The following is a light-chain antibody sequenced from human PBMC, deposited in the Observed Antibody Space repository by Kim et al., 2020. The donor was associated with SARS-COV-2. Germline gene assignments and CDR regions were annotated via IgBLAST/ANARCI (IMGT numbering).Light chain of an antibody. CDR3: QQYYSTPHT. J-gene: IGKJ2*01. V-gene: IGKV4-1*01. CDR1: QSVLYSSNNKNY. CDR2: WAS. Sequence: DIVMTQSPDSLAVSLGERATINCKSSQSVLYSSNNKNYLAWYQQKPGQPPKLLIYWASTRESGVPDRFSGSGSGTDFTLTIISLQAEDVAVYYCQQYYSTPHTFGQGTKLEI.